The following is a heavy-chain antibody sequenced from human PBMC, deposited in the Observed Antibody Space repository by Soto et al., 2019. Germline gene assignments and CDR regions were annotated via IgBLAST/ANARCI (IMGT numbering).Heavy chain of an antibody. CDR1: GFTFDSHG. D-gene: IGHD4-17*01. J-gene: IGHJ1*01. CDR2: ISSDGNNK. CDR3: AKDLLPSTVTTCGF. Sequence: QVQLVESGGGAVQPGRSLRLSCAASGFTFDSHGMHWVRQAPGKGLEWVAVISSDGNNKYYADSVKGRFTISRDNFNNILYLQMSSRRAEDKAVYYCAKDLLPSTVTTCGFWGKGTLVTVSS. V-gene: IGHV3-30*18.